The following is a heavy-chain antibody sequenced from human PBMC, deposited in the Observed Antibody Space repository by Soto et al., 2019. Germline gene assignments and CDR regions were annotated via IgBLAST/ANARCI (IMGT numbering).Heavy chain of an antibody. CDR3: VHHVTGGCVDV. V-gene: IGHV2-5*02. CDR2: IYWDDDR. CDR1: GFSLTTNGVG. D-gene: IGHD2-21*01. Sequence: QITLKESGPTVVKPTQTLTLTCNFSGFSLTTNGVGVGWIRQPPGKALEWLALIYWDDDRRYSPSLRSRLTISTDNSKSHVVLTLTDMGPVDAATYFCVHHVTGGCVDVWGQGTRVSVSS. J-gene: IGHJ3*01.